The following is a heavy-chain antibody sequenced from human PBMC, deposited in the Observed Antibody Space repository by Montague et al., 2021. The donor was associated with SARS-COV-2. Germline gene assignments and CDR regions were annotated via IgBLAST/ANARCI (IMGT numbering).Heavy chain of an antibody. D-gene: IGHD2-2*01. J-gene: IGHJ4*02. CDR1: GGSISGNTYY. CDR2: IYYTVSS. CDR3: ARHGGYCTSTSCYGSGTKAPDF. Sequence: SETLSLTCTVAGGSISGNTYYWGWIRQPPGKGLEWIGSIYYTVSSYYSPSFKCRVTISVDTSKSQFSLRLTSVTAADTAVYYCARHGGYCTSTSCYGSGTKAPDFWGQGTLVTVSS. V-gene: IGHV4-39*01.